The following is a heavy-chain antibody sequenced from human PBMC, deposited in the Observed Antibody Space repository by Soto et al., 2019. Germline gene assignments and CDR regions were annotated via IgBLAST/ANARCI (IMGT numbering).Heavy chain of an antibody. J-gene: IGHJ4*02. CDR2: IIPIFGTA. V-gene: IGHV1-69*06. Sequence: SVKVSCKASGGTFSSYAISWVRQAPGQGLEWMGGIIPIFGTANYAQKFQGRVTITADKSTSTAYMELSSLRSEDTAVYYCARDRFYYDSSGTFDYWGQGTLVTVSS. CDR1: GGTFSSYA. CDR3: ARDRFYYDSSGTFDY. D-gene: IGHD3-22*01.